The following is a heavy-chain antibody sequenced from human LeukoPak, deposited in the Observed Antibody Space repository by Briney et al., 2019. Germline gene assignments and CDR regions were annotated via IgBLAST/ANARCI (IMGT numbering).Heavy chain of an antibody. D-gene: IGHD6-13*01. CDR2: IYYSGST. V-gene: IGHV4-39*01. CDR1: GGSISSSSYY. J-gene: IGHJ4*02. Sequence: PSETLSLTCTVSGGSISSSSYYWGWIRQPPGKGLEWIGSIYYSGSTYYNPSLKSRVTISVDTSKNQFSLKLSSVTAADTAVYYCARQTAAAPAFDYWGQGTLVTVSS. CDR3: ARQTAAAPAFDY.